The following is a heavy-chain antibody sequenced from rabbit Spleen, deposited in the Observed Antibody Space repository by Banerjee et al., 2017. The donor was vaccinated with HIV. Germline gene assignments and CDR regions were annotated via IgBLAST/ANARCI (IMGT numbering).Heavy chain of an antibody. CDR2: IGGDSSAST. CDR1: GFSFSSSYW. CDR3: ARNLENYAGSSYLDL. Sequence: QEQLVESGGGLVQPEGSLTLTCTASGFSFSSSYWICWVRQAPGKGLEWIACIGGDSSASTWYASWVNGRFTISRSTSLNTVDLKMTSLTAADTATYFCARNLENYAGSSYLDLWGQGTLVTVS. V-gene: IGHV1S43*01. J-gene: IGHJ4*01. D-gene: IGHD8-1*01.